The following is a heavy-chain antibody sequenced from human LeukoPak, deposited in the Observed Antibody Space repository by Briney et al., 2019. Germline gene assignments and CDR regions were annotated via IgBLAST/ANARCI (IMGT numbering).Heavy chain of an antibody. D-gene: IGHD3-3*01. CDR2: IYHSGST. CDR3: ARTYYDFWSGYSDAFHI. Sequence: PSETLSLTCAVSGYSISSGYYWGWIRQSPGKGLEWIGSIYHSGSTYYNPSLKSRVTISVDTSKNQFFLKLSSVTAADTAVYYCARTYYDFWSGYSDAFHIWGQGTMVTVSS. CDR1: GYSISSGYY. V-gene: IGHV4-38-2*01. J-gene: IGHJ3*02.